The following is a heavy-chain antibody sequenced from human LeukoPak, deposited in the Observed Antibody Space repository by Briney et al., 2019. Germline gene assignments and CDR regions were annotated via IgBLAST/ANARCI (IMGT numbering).Heavy chain of an antibody. V-gene: IGHV5-51*01. CDR1: AGFFVSHW. CDR2: IYPGDSDT. CDR3: ATRSDNGYEFFDS. D-gene: IGHD5-12*01. J-gene: IGHJ4*02. Sequence: PAEALQRSCRGAAGFFVSHWIVWGRQLAGRHPEWMGIIYPGDSDTRYNASFQGQGTISADRYLSTAYLRWSGLKASDTAIYYCATRSDNGYEFFDSWGQGTLVTVSA.